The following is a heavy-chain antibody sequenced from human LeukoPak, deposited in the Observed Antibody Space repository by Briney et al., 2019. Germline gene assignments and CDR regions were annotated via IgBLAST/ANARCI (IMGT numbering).Heavy chain of an antibody. CDR1: GFTFSSYS. V-gene: IGHV3-21*01. D-gene: IGHD6-19*01. CDR2: ISSSSSYI. Sequence: GGSLRLSCAASGFTFSSYSMNWVRQAPGKGLEWVSSISSSSSYIYYADSVKGRFTISRDNAKNSLYLQMNSLRAEDTAVYYCARGDSSGWYGGYYYHYGMDVWGQGTTVTVSS. CDR3: ARGDSSGWYGGYYYHYGMDV. J-gene: IGHJ6*02.